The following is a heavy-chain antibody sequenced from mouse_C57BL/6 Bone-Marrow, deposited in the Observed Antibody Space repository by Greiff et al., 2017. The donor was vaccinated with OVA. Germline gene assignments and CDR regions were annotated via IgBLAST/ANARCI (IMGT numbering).Heavy chain of an antibody. V-gene: IGHV5-2*01. CDR1: EYEFPSHD. D-gene: IGHD2-3*01. J-gene: IGHJ2*01. Sequence: VQLKESGGGLVQPGESLKLSCESNEYEFPSHDMSWVRKTPEKRLELVAALNSDGGSTYYPDTMERRFIISRDNTKKSLYLQMSSLRSEDTALYYCARQRLLPFFDYWGQGTTLTVSS. CDR2: LNSDGGST. CDR3: ARQRLLPFFDY.